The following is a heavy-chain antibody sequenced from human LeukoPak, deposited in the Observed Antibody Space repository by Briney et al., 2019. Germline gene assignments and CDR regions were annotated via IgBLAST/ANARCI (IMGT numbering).Heavy chain of an antibody. CDR3: ARDYGDPSRILYPPVD. Sequence: GASVKVSCKASGYTFTSYGISWVRQAPGQGLEWMGWNSAYNGNTNYAQKLQGRVTMITDTSTSTAYMELRSLRSDDTAVYYCARDYGDPSRILYPPVDWGQGTLVTVSS. CDR2: NSAYNGNT. D-gene: IGHD2-8*01. CDR1: GYTFTSYG. J-gene: IGHJ4*02. V-gene: IGHV1-18*01.